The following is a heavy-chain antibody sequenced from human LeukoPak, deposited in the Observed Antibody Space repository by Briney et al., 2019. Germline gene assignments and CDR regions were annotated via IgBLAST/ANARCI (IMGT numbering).Heavy chain of an antibody. CDR2: IYYSWST. Sequence: SETLSLTCTVSGGSIRSYYWSWIRQPPGKGLEWIGYIYYSWSTNYNPSLKRRVTISVDPSKNQFSQQLSSVTAADTAVYYCARGRADCSSTSCYTNWFDPWGQGTLVTVSS. CDR1: GGSIRSYY. D-gene: IGHD2-2*02. J-gene: IGHJ5*02. V-gene: IGHV4-59*12. CDR3: ARGRADCSSTSCYTNWFDP.